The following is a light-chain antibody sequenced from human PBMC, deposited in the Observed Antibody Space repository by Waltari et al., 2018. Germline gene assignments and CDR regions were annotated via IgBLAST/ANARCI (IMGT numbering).Light chain of an antibody. CDR2: DVS. V-gene: IGLV2-14*03. CDR3: SSYTSSNSYV. CDR1: SSDVGGYNY. J-gene: IGLJ1*01. Sequence: QSALTQPASVSGSPGQSITISCTGTSSDVGGYNYVSWYQQHPGKGPKLMTYDVSNRPSGVPNRFSGSKSGNTASPTISGLQAEDEADYYCSSYTSSNSYVFGTGTKVTVL.